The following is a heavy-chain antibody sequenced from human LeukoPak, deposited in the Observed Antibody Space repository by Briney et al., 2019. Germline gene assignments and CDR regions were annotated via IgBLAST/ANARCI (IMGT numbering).Heavy chain of an antibody. V-gene: IGHV4-61*02. CDR3: ASGLGSSGWHDAFDI. D-gene: IGHD6-19*01. Sequence: SQTLSLTCTVSGGSISSGSYYWSWIRQPAGKGLEWIGRIYTSGSTNYNPSLKSRVTISVDTSKNQFSLKLSSVTAADTAVYYCASGLGSSGWHDAFDIWGQGTMVTVSS. J-gene: IGHJ3*02. CDR1: GGSISSGSYY. CDR2: IYTSGST.